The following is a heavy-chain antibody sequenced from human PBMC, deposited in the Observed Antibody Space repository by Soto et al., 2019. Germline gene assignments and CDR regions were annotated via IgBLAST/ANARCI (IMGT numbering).Heavy chain of an antibody. CDR3: ARVRSITMIVVGINDAFDI. CDR1: GYTFTGYY. J-gene: IGHJ3*02. D-gene: IGHD3-22*01. CDR2: INPNSGGT. V-gene: IGHV1-2*02. Sequence: ASVKVSCKASGYTFTGYYMHWVRQAPGQGLEWMGWINPNSGGTNYAQKFQGRVTMTRDTSISTAYMELSRLRSDDTAVYYCARVRSITMIVVGINDAFDIWGQRTMVTVSS.